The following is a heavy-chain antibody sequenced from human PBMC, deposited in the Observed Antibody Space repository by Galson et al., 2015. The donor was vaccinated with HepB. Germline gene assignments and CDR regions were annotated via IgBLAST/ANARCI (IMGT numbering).Heavy chain of an antibody. V-gene: IGHV3-7*01. D-gene: IGHD2-15*01. CDR2: IKQDGSEK. CDR3: ARDARYCSGGSCYLPGAFDI. CDR1: GFTFSSYW. Sequence: SLRLSCAASGFTFSSYWMSWVRQAPGKGLEWVANIKQDGSEKYYVDSVKGRFTISRDNAKNSLYLQMNSLRAEDTAVYYCARDARYCSGGSCYLPGAFDIWGQGTMVTVSS. J-gene: IGHJ3*02.